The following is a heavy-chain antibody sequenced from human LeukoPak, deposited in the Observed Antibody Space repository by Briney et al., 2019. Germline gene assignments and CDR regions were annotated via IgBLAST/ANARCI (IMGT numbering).Heavy chain of an antibody. J-gene: IGHJ4*02. V-gene: IGHV3-11*01. CDR2: IKGRGPTT. CDR3: PKPLLTPGN. D-gene: IGHD4-23*01. Sequence: GGSLRLSCEASGFIFSDYYMTWIRQAPGQGLEWLSHIKGRGPTTYYADAVRGRFTISRDNSRNALYLQLSRLRVDDTAFYYCPKPLLTPGNWGPGTLVTVSS. CDR1: GFIFSDYY.